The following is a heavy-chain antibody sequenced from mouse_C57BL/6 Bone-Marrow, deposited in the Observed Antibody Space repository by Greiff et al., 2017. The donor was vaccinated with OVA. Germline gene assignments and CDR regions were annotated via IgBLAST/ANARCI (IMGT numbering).Heavy chain of an antibody. CDR3: ARYHWSYFDY. Sequence: EVQLVESGGGLVQPGGSLSLSCAASGFTFTDYYMSWVRQPPGKALEWLGFIRNKANGYTTEYSASVKGRFTISRDNSHSILYLQMNALRAEDSATYYCARYHWSYFDYWGQGTTLTVSS. V-gene: IGHV7-3*01. CDR1: GFTFTDYY. D-gene: IGHD4-1*01. J-gene: IGHJ2*01. CDR2: IRNKANGYTT.